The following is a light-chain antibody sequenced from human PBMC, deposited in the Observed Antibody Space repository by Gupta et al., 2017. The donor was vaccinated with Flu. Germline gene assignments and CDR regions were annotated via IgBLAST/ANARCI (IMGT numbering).Light chain of an antibody. Sequence: TVLTHSPGTLSLSPGERATLSCRASQSLSNSDLAWYQQRPGQPPRLLIYGASSRTSGIPDRCSSGGARADFILIISRLEHEVVAVYYCQYYSRFRFTFGQGTKVEI. J-gene: IGKJ2*01. CDR2: GAS. CDR1: QSLSNSD. V-gene: IGKV3-20*01. CDR3: QYYSRFRFT.